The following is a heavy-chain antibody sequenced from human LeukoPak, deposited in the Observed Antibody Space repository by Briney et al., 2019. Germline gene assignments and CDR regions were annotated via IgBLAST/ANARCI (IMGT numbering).Heavy chain of an antibody. V-gene: IGHV4-4*02. CDR2: IYHSGST. Sequence: PSETLSLTCAVSGGSISSSNWWSWVRQPPGKGLEWIGEIYHSGSTNYNPSLKSRVTISVDKSKNQFSLKLSSVTAADTAVYYCASLAGPRGDYYYYMDVWGKGTTVTVSS. J-gene: IGHJ6*03. CDR3: ASLAGPRGDYYYYMDV. D-gene: IGHD6-19*01. CDR1: GGSISSSNW.